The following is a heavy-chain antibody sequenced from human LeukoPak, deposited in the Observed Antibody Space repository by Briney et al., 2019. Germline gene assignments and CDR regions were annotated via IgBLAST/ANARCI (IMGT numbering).Heavy chain of an antibody. D-gene: IGHD2-21*01. CDR3: ARVSVFII. CDR2: IYHSGST. V-gene: IGHV4-38-2*02. CDR1: GYSISSGYY. Sequence: TSETLSLTCTVSGYSISSGYYWGWIRPPPGKGLEWIGSIYHSGSTYYNPSLKSRVTISVDTSKNQFSLKLSSVTAADTAVYYCARVSVFIIWGQGTMVTVSS. J-gene: IGHJ3*02.